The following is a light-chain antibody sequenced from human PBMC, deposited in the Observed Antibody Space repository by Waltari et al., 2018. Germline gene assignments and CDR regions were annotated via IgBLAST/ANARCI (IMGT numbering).Light chain of an antibody. CDR1: QSVRGT. V-gene: IGKV3-20*01. Sequence: EIVLTQSQGTLSLSPGETATLSCRASQSVRGTLAWYQQKPGQAPRLLIYGASIRATGIPDRFSGSGSGTDISLTITRLEPEDFAVYYCQHYVRLPVTFGQGTRVEIK. CDR3: QHYVRLPVT. CDR2: GAS. J-gene: IGKJ1*01.